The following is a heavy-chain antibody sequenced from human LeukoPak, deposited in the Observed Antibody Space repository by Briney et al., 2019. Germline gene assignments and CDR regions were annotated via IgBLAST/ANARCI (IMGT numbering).Heavy chain of an antibody. CDR3: ARCQIAAAGAGAFDV. CDR1: GFSFSTYA. J-gene: IGHJ3*01. Sequence: GGSLRLSCAASGFSFSTYAMTWVRQAPGKGLEWVSAFSATDGSTQYAESVKGRFTISKDSTTNTLFLQINSLRAEDTAVYYCARCQIAAAGAGAFDVWGQGTMVTVSS. V-gene: IGHV3-23*01. D-gene: IGHD6-13*01. CDR2: FSATDGST.